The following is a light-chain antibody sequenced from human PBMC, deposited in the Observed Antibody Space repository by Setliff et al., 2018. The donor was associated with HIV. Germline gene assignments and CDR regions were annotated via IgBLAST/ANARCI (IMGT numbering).Light chain of an antibody. CDR2: EVS. Sequence: QSVLTQPASVSGSPGQSITISCTGTSSDIGTYNYVSWYQQHPGKAPKLMIHEVSNRPSGVPNRFSGSKSGNTASLTISGLQAEDEADYYCSSYAITNTLPFGTGTKVTVL. CDR1: SSDIGTYNY. J-gene: IGLJ1*01. CDR3: SSYAITNTLP. V-gene: IGLV2-14*01.